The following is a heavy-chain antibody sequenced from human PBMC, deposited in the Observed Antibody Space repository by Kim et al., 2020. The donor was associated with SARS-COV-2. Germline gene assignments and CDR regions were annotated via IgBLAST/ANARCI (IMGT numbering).Heavy chain of an antibody. CDR1: GGSFSGYY. Sequence: SETLSLTCAVYGGSFSGYYWSWIRQPPGKGLEWIGEINHSGSTNYNPSLKSRVTISVDTSKNQFSLKLSSVTAADTAVYYCARDHHDYIWGSYRPLYYFDYWGQGTLVTVSS. J-gene: IGHJ4*02. V-gene: IGHV4-34*01. CDR2: INHSGST. CDR3: ARDHHDYIWGSYRPLYYFDY. D-gene: IGHD3-16*02.